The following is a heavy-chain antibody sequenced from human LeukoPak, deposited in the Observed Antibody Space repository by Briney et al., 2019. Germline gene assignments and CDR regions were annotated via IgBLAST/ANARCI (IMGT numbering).Heavy chain of an antibody. D-gene: IGHD6-6*01. CDR1: GYSISSGYY. Sequence: PSETLSLTCAVSGYSISSGYYWAWIRQPPGKGLEWIGSIYHSGSTYYNPSLKSRVTISVDTSKNQFSLKLSSVTAADTAVYYCARHSSYSSSGFDYWGQGTLVTVSS. J-gene: IGHJ4*02. CDR3: ARHSSYSSSGFDY. V-gene: IGHV4-38-2*01. CDR2: IYHSGST.